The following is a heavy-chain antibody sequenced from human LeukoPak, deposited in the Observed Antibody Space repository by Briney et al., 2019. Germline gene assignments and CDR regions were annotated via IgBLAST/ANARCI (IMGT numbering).Heavy chain of an antibody. CDR3: ARDRRVRGTKTRWFDP. Sequence: ASVKVSCKASGYTFTGQYMHWVRQAPGQGLEWMGWINPNSGATDYVQKFQGRVALTRDTSISTVYMELNSLRYDDTAVYYCARDRRVRGTKTRWFDPWGQGTLVTVSS. CDR1: GYTFTGQY. V-gene: IGHV1-2*02. J-gene: IGHJ5*02. D-gene: IGHD3-10*01. CDR2: INPNSGAT.